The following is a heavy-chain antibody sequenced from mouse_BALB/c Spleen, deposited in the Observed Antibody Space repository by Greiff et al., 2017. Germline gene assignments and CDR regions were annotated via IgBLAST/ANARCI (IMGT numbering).Heavy chain of an antibody. CDR3: ARSGSSGYFDY. V-gene: IGHV3-2*02. D-gene: IGHD3-1*01. Sequence: VQLKESGPGLVKPSQSLSLTCTVTGYSITSDYAWNWIRQFPGNKLEWMGYISYSGSTSYNPSLKSRISITRDTSKNQFFLQLNSVTTEDTATYYCARSGSSGYFDYWGQGTTLTVSS. CDR2: ISYSGST. J-gene: IGHJ2*01. CDR1: GYSITSDYA.